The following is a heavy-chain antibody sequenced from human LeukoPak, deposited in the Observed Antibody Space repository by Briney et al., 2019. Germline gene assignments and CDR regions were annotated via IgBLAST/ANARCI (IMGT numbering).Heavy chain of an antibody. J-gene: IGHJ4*02. CDR3: ARLAKCDGDCYSFDF. Sequence: SETLSLTCAVSGDSISGHPWSWIRQPPGKGLDYIGYIDSNGDTNYNPSLKTRVTISVDTSTNQFSLNLNSVTAADTAVYYCARLAKCDGDCYSFDFWGQGMLVTVPS. CDR1: GDSISGHP. D-gene: IGHD2-21*02. V-gene: IGHV4-59*11. CDR2: IDSNGDT.